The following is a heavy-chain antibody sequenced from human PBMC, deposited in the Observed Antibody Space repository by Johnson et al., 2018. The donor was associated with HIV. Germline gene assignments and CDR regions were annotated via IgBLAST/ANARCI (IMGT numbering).Heavy chain of an antibody. Sequence: MLLVESGGGLVQPGGSLRLSCAASGFTVSSNYMSWVRQAPGNGLEWVSVISGSGGSTYYADSVKGRFTISRDNSKNTLYLQMNSLRAEDTAVYYCAKGKYSRSHVGAFDIWGQGTMVTVSS. CDR3: AKGKYSRSHVGAFDI. CDR2: ISGSGGST. V-gene: IGHV3-23*04. CDR1: GFTVSSNY. D-gene: IGHD6-13*01. J-gene: IGHJ3*02.